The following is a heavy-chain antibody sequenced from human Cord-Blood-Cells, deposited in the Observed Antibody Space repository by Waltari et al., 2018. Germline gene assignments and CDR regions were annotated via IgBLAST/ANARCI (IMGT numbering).Heavy chain of an antibody. D-gene: IGHD6-19*01. CDR1: GFTFSSYW. Sequence: EVQLVESGGGLVQPGGSLRLSCAASGFTFSSYWMHWVRQAPGKGLVWGKRINREGSSTSDAASVKGRFTNSRDNAKNTLYLQMNSLRAEDTAVYYCARDMRSGYYYGMDVWGQGTTVTVSS. CDR3: ARDMRSGYYYGMDV. J-gene: IGHJ6*02. V-gene: IGHV3-74*01. CDR2: INREGSST.